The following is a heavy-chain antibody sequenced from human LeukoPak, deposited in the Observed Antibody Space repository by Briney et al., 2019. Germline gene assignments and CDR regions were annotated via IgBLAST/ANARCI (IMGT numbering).Heavy chain of an antibody. CDR3: AAERTRFGELLLSAFDI. V-gene: IGHV1-58*02. Sequence: SVKVSCKASGFTFTSSAMKWVRQARGQRLEWIGWIVVSSGKTNYAQKFQGRVTITRDVSTSTAYMELSSLRSEDTAVYYCAAERTRFGELLLSAFDIWGQGTMVTVSS. CDR1: GFTFTSSA. CDR2: IVVSSGKT. D-gene: IGHD3-10*01. J-gene: IGHJ3*02.